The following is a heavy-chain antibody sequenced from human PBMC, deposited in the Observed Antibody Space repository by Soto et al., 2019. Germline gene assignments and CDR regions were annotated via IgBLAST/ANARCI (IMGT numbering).Heavy chain of an antibody. CDR1: GGSISSGGYY. Sequence: PSETLSLTCTVSGGSISSGGYYWSWIRQHPGKGLEWIGYIYYSGSTYYNPSLKSRVTISVDTSKNQFSLKLSSVTAADTAVYYCARDLSLGYCSGGSCYNKMYGMDVWGQGTTVTVSS. J-gene: IGHJ6*02. D-gene: IGHD2-15*01. V-gene: IGHV4-31*03. CDR3: ARDLSLGYCSGGSCYNKMYGMDV. CDR2: IYYSGST.